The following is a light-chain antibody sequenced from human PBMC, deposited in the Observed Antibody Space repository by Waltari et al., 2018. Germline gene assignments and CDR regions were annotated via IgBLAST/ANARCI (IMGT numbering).Light chain of an antibody. J-gene: IGKJ4*01. CDR3: QQRSNWPPLT. CDR1: QSVSSD. V-gene: IGKV3-11*01. Sequence: EIVLTQSPATLSLSTGERATLSCRASQSVSSDLAWYQQKPGQAPRLLIYDASNRATGIPARFSGSGSGTDFTLTISSLEPEDFAVYYCQQRSNWPPLTFGGGTKVEIK. CDR2: DAS.